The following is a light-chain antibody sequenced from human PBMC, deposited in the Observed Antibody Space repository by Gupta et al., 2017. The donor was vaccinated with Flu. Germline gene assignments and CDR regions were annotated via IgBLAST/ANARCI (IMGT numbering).Light chain of an antibody. CDR1: QSVRSW. J-gene: IGKJ4*01. V-gene: IGKV1-5*03. CDR3: QQDDSSSLI. Sequence: DMQLTQAPSTLYAYGGDRVTSTCRASQSVRSWLAWYQQKPGKAPKLLIYKASKVESGVPSRFSGSGSGTEFTLTISSLQPDDFANYYCQQDDSSSLIFGGGTXVDI. CDR2: KAS.